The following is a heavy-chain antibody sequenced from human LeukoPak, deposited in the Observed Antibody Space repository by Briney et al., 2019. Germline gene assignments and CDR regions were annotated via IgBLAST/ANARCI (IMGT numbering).Heavy chain of an antibody. CDR3: VRDWQPGPGHFYYGMDV. Sequence: PSETLSLTCTVSGDSVSSYYWSWIRQPAGKGLEWIGRIYVSGSLNYNPSLKSRVTMSIDTSKNQFSLRLSSVTAADTAVYYGVRDWQPGPGHFYYGMDVWGQGTTVTVSS. V-gene: IGHV4-4*07. J-gene: IGHJ6*02. CDR2: IYVSGSL. D-gene: IGHD3-10*01. CDR1: GDSVSSYY.